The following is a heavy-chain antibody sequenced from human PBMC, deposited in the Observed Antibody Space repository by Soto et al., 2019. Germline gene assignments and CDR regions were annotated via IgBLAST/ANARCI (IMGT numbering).Heavy chain of an antibody. CDR2: ISGSAGST. J-gene: IGHJ2*01. CDR3: AKRTTGWYFDL. V-gene: IGHV3-23*01. Sequence: EVQLLESGGSLVQPGGSLRLSCAASGFTFTSYAMNWVRQAPGKGLEWVSVISGSAGSTYYADSVKGRFTISRDNSKNTLYLQMNSLRAEDTAVYYCAKRTTGWYFDLWGRGTLVTVSS. CDR1: GFTFTSYA.